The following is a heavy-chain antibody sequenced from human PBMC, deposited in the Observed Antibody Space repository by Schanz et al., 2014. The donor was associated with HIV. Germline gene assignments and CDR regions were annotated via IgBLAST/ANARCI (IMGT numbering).Heavy chain of an antibody. V-gene: IGHV3-33*01. Sequence: QVQLVESGGGVVQPGRSLRLSCTASGFTFSNYGMHWVRQAPGKGLEWVAAIWYDGSNKFYADSVKGRFTISRDNSKNTLSLQMNNLRAEDTAVYGCARQGLRFSFWLDYWGQGTPVTVS. CDR2: IWYDGSNK. D-gene: IGHD4-17*01. CDR1: GFTFSNYG. CDR3: ARQGLRFSFWLDY. J-gene: IGHJ4*02.